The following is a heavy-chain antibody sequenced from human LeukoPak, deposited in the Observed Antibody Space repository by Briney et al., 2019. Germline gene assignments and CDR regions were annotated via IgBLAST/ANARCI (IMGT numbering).Heavy chain of an antibody. Sequence: ASVKVSCKASGYTFTSYYMHWVRQAPGQGLEWMGWINPNSGGTNYAQKFQGRVTMTRDTSISTAYMELSRLRSDDTAVYYCAIEPPIGVYAISGWFDHWGQGTLVTVSS. CDR2: INPNSGGT. V-gene: IGHV1-2*02. CDR3: AIEPPIGVYAISGWFDH. D-gene: IGHD2-8*01. CDR1: GYTFTSYY. J-gene: IGHJ5*02.